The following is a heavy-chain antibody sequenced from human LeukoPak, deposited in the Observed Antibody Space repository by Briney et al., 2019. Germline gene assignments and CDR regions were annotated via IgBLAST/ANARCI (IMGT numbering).Heavy chain of an antibody. CDR3: ARRAYYDTSGYSPASGYFDV. V-gene: IGHV4-4*08. CDR1: GGSIFGYC. J-gene: IGHJ2*01. CDR2: VYSNGIT. D-gene: IGHD3-22*01. Sequence: PSETLSLTCTVSGGSIFGYCFNWIRQPPGKGLEWIGYVYSNGITNYSPSFRSRGTISIATSKNQLSLRLRSVTAADTATYYCARRAYYDTSGYSPASGYFDVWGRGNLVTVSS.